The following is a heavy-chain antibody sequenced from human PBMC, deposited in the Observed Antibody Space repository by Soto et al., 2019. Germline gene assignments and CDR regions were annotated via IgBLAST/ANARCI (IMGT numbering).Heavy chain of an antibody. CDR2: HYSGGST. V-gene: IGHV3-53*01. CDR1: GFSVSSNY. J-gene: IGHJ5*02. Sequence: VGSLRLSCAISGFSVSSNYLSWVRQAPVKVLEWVSVHYSGGSTYYADSVQGLFTISRDKSNNTLYLQMRRVRAEDTAVYFCARHRHPRGTVGATSPLDPWGQGTQVTVSS. D-gene: IGHD1-26*01. CDR3: ARHRHPRGTVGATSPLDP.